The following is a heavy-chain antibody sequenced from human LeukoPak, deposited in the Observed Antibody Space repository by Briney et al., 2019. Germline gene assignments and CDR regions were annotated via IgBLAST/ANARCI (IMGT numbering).Heavy chain of an antibody. CDR2: INRDGSEK. J-gene: IGHJ4*02. V-gene: IGHV3-7*01. CDR3: ARGYRYFDY. CDR1: RFTFTSYW. D-gene: IGHD2-15*01. Sequence: PGGSLRLSCAASRFTFTSYWMSWVRQAPGKGLEWVANINRDGSEKYYVDSVKGRFTISRDNAKNSLYLQMNGLRGEDTAVYYCARGYRYFDYWGQGTLVTVSS.